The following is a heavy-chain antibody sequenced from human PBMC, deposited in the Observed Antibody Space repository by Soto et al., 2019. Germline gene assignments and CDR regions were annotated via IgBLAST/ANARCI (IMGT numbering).Heavy chain of an antibody. J-gene: IGHJ5*02. Sequence: QVQLVQSGTEVKKPGSSVKVSCKASGGTFNNFAISWVRQAPGQGLEWMGGFIPIFDTADYAQKFQGRVTITADESTTTAYMELSSLRPDDTAVYYCARGDWAPTIPVAIMTPELKRPARNYKGGFDPWGQGTLVTVSS. CDR2: FIPIFDTA. CDR1: GGTFNNFA. CDR3: ARGDWAPTIPVAIMTPELKRPARNYKGGFDP. V-gene: IGHV1-69*01. D-gene: IGHD6-19*01.